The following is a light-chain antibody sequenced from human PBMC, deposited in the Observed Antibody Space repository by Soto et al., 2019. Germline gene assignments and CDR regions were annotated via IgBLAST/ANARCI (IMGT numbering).Light chain of an antibody. CDR3: QQYGSAPRT. V-gene: IGKV3-20*01. Sequence: EIVLTQSPGTLSLSPGGRATLSCMAIQSVSSSFLSWYQQKPGESPRLLIYRASGRATGIPERYSGSGSGTDFTLTISSLEPEDFAVYYCQQYGSAPRTFGQGTKVDIK. CDR2: RAS. CDR1: QSVSSSF. J-gene: IGKJ1*01.